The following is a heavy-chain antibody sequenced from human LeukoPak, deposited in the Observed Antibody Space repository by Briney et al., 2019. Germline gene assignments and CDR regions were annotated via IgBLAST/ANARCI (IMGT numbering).Heavy chain of an antibody. Sequence: SETLSLTCAVYGGSFSGYYWSWIRQPPGKGLEWIGEINHSGSTNYNPSLKSRVPISVDTSKNQFSLKLSSVTAADTAVYYCARRAYGSSSFDYWGQGTLVTVSS. V-gene: IGHV4-34*01. CDR3: ARRAYGSSSFDY. CDR1: GGSFSGYY. J-gene: IGHJ4*02. D-gene: IGHD6-6*01. CDR2: INHSGST.